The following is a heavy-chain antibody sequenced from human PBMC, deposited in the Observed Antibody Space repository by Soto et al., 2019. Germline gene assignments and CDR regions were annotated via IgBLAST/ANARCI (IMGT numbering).Heavy chain of an antibody. V-gene: IGHV3-23*01. Sequence: PGESLKISCAASGFTFSSFAMSWVRQAPGKGLEWVSAISGSGGSTYYADSVKGRFTISRDNSKNTLYLQMNSLRAEDTAVYYCAKGVNYLDAFDIWGQGTMVTVSS. CDR1: GFTFSSFA. CDR3: AKGVNYLDAFDI. CDR2: ISGSGGST. D-gene: IGHD3-10*01. J-gene: IGHJ3*02.